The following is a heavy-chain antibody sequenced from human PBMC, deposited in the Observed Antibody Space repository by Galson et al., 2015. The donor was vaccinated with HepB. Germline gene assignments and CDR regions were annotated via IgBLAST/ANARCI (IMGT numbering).Heavy chain of an antibody. Sequence: SLRLSCAASGFTFRGAWMTWVRQAPGKGLEWVGRIKNNNEGGTVGYAAPVRDRFTISRDDSKNTLYLDMSSLGTEDTAVYYCTTDWGSGTYYLRYYDLWGRGTLVTVSS. D-gene: IGHD1-26*01. J-gene: IGHJ2*01. CDR1: GFTFRGAW. V-gene: IGHV3-15*01. CDR2: IKNNNEGGTV. CDR3: TTDWGSGTYYLRYYDL.